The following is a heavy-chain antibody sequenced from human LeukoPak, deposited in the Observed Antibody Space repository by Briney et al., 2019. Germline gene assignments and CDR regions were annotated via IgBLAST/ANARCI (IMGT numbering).Heavy chain of an antibody. CDR2: MNPNSGNT. J-gene: IGHJ4*02. CDR3: ALVRFGEACLF. CDR1: GGTFSSYA. Sequence: SVKVSCKASGGTFSSYAISWVRQAPGQGLEWMGWMNPNSGNTGYAQKFQGRVTMTRNTSISTAYMELSSLRSEDTAVYYCALVRFGEACLFWGQGTLVTVSS. V-gene: IGHV1-8*02. D-gene: IGHD3-10*01.